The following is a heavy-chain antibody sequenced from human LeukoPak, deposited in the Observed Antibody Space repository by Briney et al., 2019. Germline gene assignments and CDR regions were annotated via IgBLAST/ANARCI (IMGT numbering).Heavy chain of an antibody. D-gene: IGHD2-2*02. CDR1: GFTFSSYE. Sequence: GGSLRLSCAASGFTFSSYEMKWVRQAPGKGLEWISYISSSGSTISYADSVKGRFTISRDNAKNSLYLQMNSLRAEDTAVYYCERVWALYIDYWGQGTLVTVSS. V-gene: IGHV3-48*03. CDR3: ERVWALYIDY. J-gene: IGHJ4*02. CDR2: ISSSGSTI.